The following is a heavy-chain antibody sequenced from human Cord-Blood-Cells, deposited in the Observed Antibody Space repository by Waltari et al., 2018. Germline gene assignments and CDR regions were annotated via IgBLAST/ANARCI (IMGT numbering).Heavy chain of an antibody. CDR1: GGSFSGYY. V-gene: IGHV4-34*01. CDR2: INHSGSA. J-gene: IGHJ4*02. Sequence: QVQLQQWGAGLLKPSETLSLTCAVYGGSFSGYYWSWIRQPPGKGLEWIGEINHSGSANDNPSLKSRVTISVDTSKNQFSRKLSSVTAADTAVYYCASLPGARHPATVTTREYWGQGTLVTVSS. D-gene: IGHD4-4*01. CDR3: ASLPGARHPATVTTREY.